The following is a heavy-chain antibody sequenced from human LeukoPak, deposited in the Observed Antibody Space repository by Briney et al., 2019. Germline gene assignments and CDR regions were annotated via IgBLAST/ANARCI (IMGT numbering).Heavy chain of an antibody. J-gene: IGHJ5*02. Sequence: ASVIGSSKASGYTFTSYGISWVRQAPGQGLEWMGWISAYNGNTNYAQKFQGRVTMTTDTSTSTAYMELRSLRSDDTAVYYCARGGSGGVCNHWGRGTLVTVSS. D-gene: IGHD3-10*01. CDR1: GYTFTSYG. CDR2: ISAYNGNT. CDR3: ARGGSGGVCNH. V-gene: IGHV1-18*01.